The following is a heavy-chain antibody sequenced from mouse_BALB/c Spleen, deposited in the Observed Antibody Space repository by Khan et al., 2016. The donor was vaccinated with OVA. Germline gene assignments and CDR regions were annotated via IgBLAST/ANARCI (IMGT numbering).Heavy chain of an antibody. D-gene: IGHD1-1*01. CDR1: GYSFTGYF. CDR3: ARIYGSDFDY. CDR2: INPHIGET. Sequence: VQLKESGPELVKPGASVKISCKASGYSFTGYFMNWVMQSHGKSLEWIGRINPHIGETFYNPKFKGKVTLTADESSSTAHMELRSLASEDSAVYYCARIYGSDFDYWGQGTSLTGSA. V-gene: IGHV1-20*02. J-gene: IGHJ2*02.